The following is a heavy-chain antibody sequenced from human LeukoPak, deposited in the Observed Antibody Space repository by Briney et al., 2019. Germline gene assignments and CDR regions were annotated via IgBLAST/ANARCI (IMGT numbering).Heavy chain of an antibody. CDR2: ISGSGGST. CDR1: GFTFSSYA. Sequence: PGGSLRLSCAASGFTFSSYAMSWVRQAPGKGLEWVSAISGSGGSTYYADSVKGRFTISRDNSKNTLYLQMNSLRAEDTAVYYCAESQYRGYQLLPFDYWGQGTLVTVSS. CDR3: AESQYRGYQLLPFDY. D-gene: IGHD2-2*01. V-gene: IGHV3-23*01. J-gene: IGHJ4*02.